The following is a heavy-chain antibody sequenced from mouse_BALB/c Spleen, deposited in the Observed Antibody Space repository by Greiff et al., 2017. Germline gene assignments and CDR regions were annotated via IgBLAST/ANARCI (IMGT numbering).Heavy chain of an antibody. CDR1: GYAFTNYL. V-gene: IGHV1-54*01. CDR3: ARTQGVRQGDY. J-gene: IGHJ4*01. CDR2: INPGSGGT. D-gene: IGHD2-14*01. Sequence: VQLQQSGAELVRPGTSVKVSCKASGYAFTNYLIEWVKQRPGQGLEWIGVINPGSGGTNYNEKFKSKATLTVDKSSSTAYMQLSSLTSEDSAVYYCARTQGVRQGDYWGQGTSVTVSS.